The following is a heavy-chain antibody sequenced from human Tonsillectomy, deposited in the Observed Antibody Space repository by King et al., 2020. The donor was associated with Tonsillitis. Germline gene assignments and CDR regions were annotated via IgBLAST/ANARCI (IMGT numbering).Heavy chain of an antibody. Sequence: VQLVESGGGLVQPGGSLRLSCAASGFTFSSYAMSWVRQAPGKGLEWVSTISANGGSTYYADSVKGRFTVSRDNSKHTLYLQMSSLGAEDTAVYYCAHLVRGDYWGQGTLVTVSS. V-gene: IGHV3-23*04. J-gene: IGHJ4*02. CDR1: GFTFSSYA. D-gene: IGHD3-10*01. CDR2: ISANGGST. CDR3: AHLVRGDY.